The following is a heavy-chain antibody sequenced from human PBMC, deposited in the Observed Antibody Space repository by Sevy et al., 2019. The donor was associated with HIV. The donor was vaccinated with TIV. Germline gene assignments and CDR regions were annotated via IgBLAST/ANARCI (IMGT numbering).Heavy chain of an antibody. CDR2: IYHSGGS. CDR3: ARDLGSGGNSDY. V-gene: IGHV4-38-2*02. Sequence: SESLSLTCAVSGDSISSGYHWGWFRQPPGKGLEWLASIYHSGGSSYNPSLKSRLTISLDGPNNQFSLKLASLTAADTAVYYCARDLGSGGNSDYWGQGTLVTVSS. D-gene: IGHD2-21*01. CDR1: GDSISSGYH. J-gene: IGHJ4*02.